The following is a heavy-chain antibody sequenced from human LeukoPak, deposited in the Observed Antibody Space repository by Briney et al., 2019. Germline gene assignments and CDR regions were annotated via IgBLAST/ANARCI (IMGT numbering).Heavy chain of an antibody. CDR1: GFTFSSYS. CDR2: IKQDGSEK. CDR3: ARAEIGSVVVSLYYYYMDV. J-gene: IGHJ6*03. V-gene: IGHV3-7*01. D-gene: IGHD3-22*01. Sequence: GGSLRLSCAASGFTFSSYSMNWVRQAPGEGLEWVANIKQDGSEKYYVDSVKGRFTISRDNAKNSLYLQMNSLRAEDTAVYYCARAEIGSVVVSLYYYYMDVWGKGTTVTVSS.